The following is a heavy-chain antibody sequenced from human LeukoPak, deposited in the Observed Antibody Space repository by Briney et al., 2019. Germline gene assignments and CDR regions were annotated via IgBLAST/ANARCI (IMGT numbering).Heavy chain of an antibody. CDR1: GGSISSYY. V-gene: IGHV4-59*01. Sequence: PSETLSLTCTVSGGSISSYYWSWIRQPPGKGLEWVGYIYYSGTTNYNPSLKSRVTISVDTSKNQFSLKLSSVTAADTAVYYCAGRSDYYDSSGYYRGHYFDYWGQGTLVTVSS. J-gene: IGHJ4*02. CDR2: IYYSGTT. D-gene: IGHD3-22*01. CDR3: AGRSDYYDSSGYYRGHYFDY.